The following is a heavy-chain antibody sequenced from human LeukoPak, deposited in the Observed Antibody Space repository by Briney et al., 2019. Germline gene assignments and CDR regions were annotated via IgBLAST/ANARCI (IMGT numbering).Heavy chain of an antibody. J-gene: IGHJ4*02. CDR1: GFTFSSYS. Sequence: GGSLRLSCAASGFTFSSYSMNWVRQAPGKGLEWVSSISSSSSYIYYADSVKGRFTISRDNAKNSLYLQMNSLRAEDTAVYYCAGGNSGYDSYYFDYWGQGTLVTVSS. D-gene: IGHD5-12*01. CDR2: ISSSSSYI. V-gene: IGHV3-21*01. CDR3: AGGNSGYDSYYFDY.